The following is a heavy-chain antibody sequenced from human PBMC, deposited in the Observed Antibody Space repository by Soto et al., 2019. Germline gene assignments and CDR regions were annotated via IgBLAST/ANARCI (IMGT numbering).Heavy chain of an antibody. Sequence: GGSLRLSCGASGSTFSSYSMNWVRQAAGKGLEWVSSISSSSTYIYYADSVKGRFTISRDNAKNSLYLQMTSLRAEDTAVYYCARAVGGLSVYDPGRAFDIWGQGTMVTVSS. J-gene: IGHJ3*02. CDR1: GSTFSSYS. CDR3: ARAVGGLSVYDPGRAFDI. D-gene: IGHD5-12*01. CDR2: ISSSSTYI. V-gene: IGHV3-21*01.